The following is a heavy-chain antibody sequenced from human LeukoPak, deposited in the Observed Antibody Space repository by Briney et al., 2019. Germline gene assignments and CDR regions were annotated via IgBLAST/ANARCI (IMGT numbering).Heavy chain of an antibody. CDR3: ASARYSGNGARPAPDRYFVY. CDR2: ILHSGRT. D-gene: IGHD4-23*01. J-gene: IGHJ4*02. CDR1: AYSISSGCY. Sequence: PSQTLSLTCTLSAYSISSGCYWCCIRQPPGKGLESAGGILHSGRTYYNPSLKRRVTISVDTSQHQFSLKLSSVSAADTPVYYCASARYSGNGARPAPDRYFVYWGEGPLVTVFS. V-gene: IGHV4-38-2*02.